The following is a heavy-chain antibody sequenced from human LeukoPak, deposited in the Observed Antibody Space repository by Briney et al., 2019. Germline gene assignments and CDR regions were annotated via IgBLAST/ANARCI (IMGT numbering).Heavy chain of an antibody. CDR2: IYYSGST. D-gene: IGHD5-24*01. V-gene: IGHV4-59*01. CDR3: PKSFSATERATITAY. Sequence: SETLSLTCTVSGGSISSYYWSWIRQPPGKGLEWIGYIYYSGSTNYNPSLKSRVTISVDTSKNQFSLKLSSVTAADTAIYYCPKSFSATERATITAYWGQGTLVTVSS. J-gene: IGHJ4*02. CDR1: GGSISSYY.